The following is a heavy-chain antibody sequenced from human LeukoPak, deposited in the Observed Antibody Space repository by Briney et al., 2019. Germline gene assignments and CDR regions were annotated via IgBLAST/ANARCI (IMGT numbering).Heavy chain of an antibody. J-gene: IGHJ3*02. CDR3: ARELEDTAMANDAFDI. D-gene: IGHD5-18*01. Sequence: GGSLRLSCAASGFTFSSYWMHWVRHAPGKGLVWVSRINSDGSSTSYADSVKGRFTISRDNAKNTLYLQMNSLRAEDTAVYYCARELEDTAMANDAFDIWGQGTMVTVSS. V-gene: IGHV3-74*01. CDR1: GFTFSSYW. CDR2: INSDGSST.